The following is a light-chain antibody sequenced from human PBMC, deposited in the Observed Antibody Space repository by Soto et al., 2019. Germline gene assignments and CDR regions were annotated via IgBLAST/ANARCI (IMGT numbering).Light chain of an antibody. CDR1: QSISRS. V-gene: IGKV1-5*01. CDR3: QHYNDFLLI. CDR2: DAS. J-gene: IGKJ3*01. Sequence: DIQMTQSPSTLSAYVGDRVTITCRASQSISRSLAWYQQNPGKAPKLLIFDASSLESGVPSRFSGSGSGTEFTLTISSLQPDDFATYYCQHYNDFLLIFGPGTTVDIK.